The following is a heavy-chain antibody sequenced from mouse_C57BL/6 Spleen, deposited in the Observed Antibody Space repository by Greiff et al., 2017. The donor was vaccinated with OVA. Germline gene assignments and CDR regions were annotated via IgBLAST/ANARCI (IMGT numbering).Heavy chain of an antibody. J-gene: IGHJ2*01. CDR3: ARYYYGSSYFDY. Sequence: EVKVVESGGGLVQPGGSLSLSCAASGFTFTDYYMSWVRQPPGQALEWLGFIRNKANGYTTEYSASVKGRFTISRDNSQSILYLQMNALRAEDRATYYCARYYYGSSYFDYWGQGTTLTVSS. V-gene: IGHV7-3*01. CDR2: IRNKANGYTT. CDR1: GFTFTDYY. D-gene: IGHD1-1*01.